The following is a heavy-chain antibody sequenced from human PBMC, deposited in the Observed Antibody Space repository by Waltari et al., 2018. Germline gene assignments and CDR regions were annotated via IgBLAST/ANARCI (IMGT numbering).Heavy chain of an antibody. D-gene: IGHD4-4*01. J-gene: IGHJ6*02. Sequence: QMRLVESGGTLVKPGGSLRLSCAASGFTFSDWDMTWIRQAPGKGLEWVEYRSNSGESKFYADSVRGRFTVSRDHAKNSVYLQMDSLRSEDTAVYYCSRDFSNNGMDVWGPGTTVTVS. CDR1: GFTFSDWD. CDR3: SRDFSNNGMDV. V-gene: IGHV3-11*01. CDR2: RSNSGESK.